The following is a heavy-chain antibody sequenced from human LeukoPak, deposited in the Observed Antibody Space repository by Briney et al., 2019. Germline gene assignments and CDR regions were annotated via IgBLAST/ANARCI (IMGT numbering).Heavy chain of an antibody. CDR2: IKSKTDGGTT. D-gene: IGHD3-22*01. CDR1: GSTFSNAW. J-gene: IGHJ4*02. Sequence: SGGSLRLSCAASGSTFSNAWMSWVRQAPGKGLEWVGRIKSKTDGGTTDYAAPVKGRFTISRDESKNTLYLQMNSLNTEDTAVYYCTTDPNYYDSSGYPQDDWGQGTLVTVSS. V-gene: IGHV3-15*01. CDR3: TTDPNYYDSSGYPQDD.